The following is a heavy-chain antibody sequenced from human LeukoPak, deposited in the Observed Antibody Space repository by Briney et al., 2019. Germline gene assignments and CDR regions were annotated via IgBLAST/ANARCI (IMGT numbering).Heavy chain of an antibody. Sequence: GASVKVSCKASGYTFTSYGISWVRQAPGQGLEWMGWISGINTNTNYAQKVQGRVTMTADTSTATAYMKLRSLRSDDTAVYYCARARFSSRNRDGYLDSWGEGTLVTVSS. CDR1: GYTFTSYG. CDR2: ISGINTNT. CDR3: ARARFSSRNRDGYLDS. D-gene: IGHD6-13*01. V-gene: IGHV1-18*01. J-gene: IGHJ4*02.